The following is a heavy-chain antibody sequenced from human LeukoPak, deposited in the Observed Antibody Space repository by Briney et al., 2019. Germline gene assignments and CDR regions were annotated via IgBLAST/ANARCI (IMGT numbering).Heavy chain of an antibody. J-gene: IGHJ3*02. Sequence: PGRSLRLSCAASGFTVSNAWMSWVRQAPGKGLEWVGRVKSKSSGGTSDYAAVVKGRSTISRDDSENTLSLQMNSLKTEDTGVYYCAASTVSGGFDIWGQGTMVTVSS. CDR2: VKSKSSGGTS. CDR1: GFTVSNAW. CDR3: AASTVSGGFDI. V-gene: IGHV3-15*05. D-gene: IGHD1-14*01.